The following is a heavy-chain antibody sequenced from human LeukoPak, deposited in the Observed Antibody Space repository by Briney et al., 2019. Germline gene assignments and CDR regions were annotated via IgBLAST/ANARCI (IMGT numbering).Heavy chain of an antibody. V-gene: IGHV3-23*01. D-gene: IGHD1-26*01. CDR3: AKDPGPVGAAGYFDY. CDR1: GFTFSSYA. J-gene: IGHJ4*02. CDR2: ISGSGGST. Sequence: PGGPLRLSCAASGFTFSSYAMSWVRQAPGKGLEWVSAISGSGGSTYYADSVKGRFTISRDNSKNTLYLQMNSLRAEDTAVYYCAKDPGPVGAAGYFDYWGQGTLVTVSS.